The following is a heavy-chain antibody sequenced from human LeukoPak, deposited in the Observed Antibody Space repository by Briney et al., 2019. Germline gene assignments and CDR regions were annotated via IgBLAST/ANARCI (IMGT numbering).Heavy chain of an antibody. J-gene: IGHJ4*02. D-gene: IGHD6-6*01. CDR1: GFTFSNYA. CDR3: AKGSRSSRPYYFDF. CDR2: ITDSGGDT. Sequence: GRSLRLSCAAPGFTFSNYAMSWVRQTPEKGLEWVSAITDSGGDTYHADSVEGRFSISRDNSKNILYMQMNSLRVEDTAMYYCAKGSRSSRPYYFDFWGQGTLVTVSS. V-gene: IGHV3-23*01.